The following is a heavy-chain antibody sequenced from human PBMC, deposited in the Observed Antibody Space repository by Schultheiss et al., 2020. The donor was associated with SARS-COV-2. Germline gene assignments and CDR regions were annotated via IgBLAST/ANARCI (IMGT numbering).Heavy chain of an antibody. V-gene: IGHV2-26*01. CDR3: ARTMKYYDFWSGYSCYFDY. Sequence: SGPTLMKPTQTLTLTCTFSGFPLSTSGMCVSWIRQPPGKALEWLAHIFSNDEKSYSTSLKSRLTISKDTSKIQVVLTMTNMDPVDTATYYCARTMKYYDFWSGYSCYFDYWGQGTLVTVSS. CDR1: GFPLSTSGMC. CDR2: IFSNDEK. J-gene: IGHJ4*02. D-gene: IGHD3-3*01.